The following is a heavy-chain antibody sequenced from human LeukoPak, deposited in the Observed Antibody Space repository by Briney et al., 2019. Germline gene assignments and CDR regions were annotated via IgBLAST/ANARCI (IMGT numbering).Heavy chain of an antibody. CDR2: ISGSGGST. CDR3: AKDQEQQLVFDY. D-gene: IGHD6-13*01. V-gene: IGHV3-23*01. J-gene: IGHJ4*02. Sequence: GGSLRLSCAASGFTFSSYAMSWVRQAPGKGLEWVSAISGSGGSTYYADSVKGRFAISRDNSKNTLYLQMNSLRAEDTAVYYCAKDQEQQLVFDYWGQGTLVTVSS. CDR1: GFTFSSYA.